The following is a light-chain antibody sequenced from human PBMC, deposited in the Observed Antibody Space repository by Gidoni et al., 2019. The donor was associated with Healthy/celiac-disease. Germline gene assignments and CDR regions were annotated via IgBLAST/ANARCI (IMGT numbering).Light chain of an antibody. V-gene: IGLV1-40*01. J-gene: IGLJ2*01. CDR2: GNS. Sequence: QSVLTQPHSVSGAPGQRVTISCTGSSSNIGAGYDVHWYQQLPGTAPKLLIYGNSNRPSGGPDRFSGSKSGPSASLAITGLQAEDEADYYCQSYDSSLSGSVVFGGGTKLTVL. CDR1: SSNIGAGYD. CDR3: QSYDSSLSGSVV.